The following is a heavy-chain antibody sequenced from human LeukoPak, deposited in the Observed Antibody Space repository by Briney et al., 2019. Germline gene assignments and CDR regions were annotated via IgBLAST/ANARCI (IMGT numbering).Heavy chain of an antibody. D-gene: IGHD3-3*01. Sequence: GGSLRLSCAASGFTFSSYSMNWVRQAPGKGLEWVSSISSSSSYIYYADSVKGRFTISRDNAKNSLYLQMNSLRAEDTAVYYCARAGATTRGYYDFWSGPDYYYYMDVWGKGTTVTVSS. CDR2: ISSSSSYI. CDR1: GFTFSSYS. CDR3: ARAGATTRGYYDFWSGPDYYYYMDV. J-gene: IGHJ6*03. V-gene: IGHV3-21*01.